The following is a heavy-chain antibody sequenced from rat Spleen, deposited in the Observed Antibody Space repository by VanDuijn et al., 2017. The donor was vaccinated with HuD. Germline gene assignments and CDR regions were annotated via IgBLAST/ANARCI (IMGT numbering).Heavy chain of an antibody. V-gene: IGHV5-29*01. J-gene: IGHJ4*01. CDR1: GFSFTNYG. D-gene: IGHD1-1*01. Sequence: EVQLVESDGGLVQPGRSLKLSCVASGFSFTNYGMAWVRQAPTKGLEWVATISNDGSNTYYRDSVKGRFIISRDNAKNSLYLQMDSLRSEDTATYYCTTDRQILITTVVTWDYYVMDAWGQGASVTVSS. CDR3: TTDRQILITTVVTWDYYVMDA. CDR2: ISNDGSNT.